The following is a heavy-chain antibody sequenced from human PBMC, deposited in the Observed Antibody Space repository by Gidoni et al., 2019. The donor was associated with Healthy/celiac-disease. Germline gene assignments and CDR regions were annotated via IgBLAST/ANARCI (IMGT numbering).Heavy chain of an antibody. Sequence: QVQLVESGGGVVQPGRSLRLSCAASGFTFSSYAMHWVRQAPGKGLEWVAVISYDGSNKYYADSVKGRFTISRDNSKNTLYLQMNSLRAEDTAVYYCARDTDPLSDLLLWFGEFLDYWGQGTLVTVSS. J-gene: IGHJ4*02. D-gene: IGHD3-10*01. V-gene: IGHV3-30*04. CDR3: ARDTDPLSDLLLWFGEFLDY. CDR2: ISYDGSNK. CDR1: GFTFSSYA.